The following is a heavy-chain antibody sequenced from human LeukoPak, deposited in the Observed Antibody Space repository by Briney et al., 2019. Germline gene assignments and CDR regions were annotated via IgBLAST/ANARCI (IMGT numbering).Heavy chain of an antibody. D-gene: IGHD2-2*02. V-gene: IGHV4-34*01. Sequence: SETLSLTCAVYGGSFSGYYWSLIRQPPGKGLEWIGEINHSGSTNYNPSLKSRVTISVDTSKNQFSLKLSSVTAADTAVYYCARFRIGYCSSTSCYSGFDPWGQGTLVTVSS. J-gene: IGHJ5*02. CDR1: GGSFSGYY. CDR3: ARFRIGYCSSTSCYSGFDP. CDR2: INHSGST.